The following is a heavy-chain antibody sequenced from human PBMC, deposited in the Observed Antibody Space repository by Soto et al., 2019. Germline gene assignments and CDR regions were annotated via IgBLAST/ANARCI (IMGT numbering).Heavy chain of an antibody. J-gene: IGHJ6*02. CDR1: GYTFTGYY. CDR3: ATKGGSSSGLVGMDV. CDR2: INPNSGGT. V-gene: IGHV1-2*02. Sequence: ASVKVSCKASGYTFTGYYMHWVRQAPGQGLEWMGWINPNSGGTNYAQKFQGRVTMTRDTSISTVYMELNRLRSDDTAVYYCATKGGSSSGLVGMDVWGQGTKVTVSS. D-gene: IGHD6-6*01.